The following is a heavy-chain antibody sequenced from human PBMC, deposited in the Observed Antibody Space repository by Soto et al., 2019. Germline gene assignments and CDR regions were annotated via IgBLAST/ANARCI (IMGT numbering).Heavy chain of an antibody. CDR2: MSYSGRT. J-gene: IGHJ6*02. V-gene: IGHV4-59*01. CDR3: VRGGGEGGLTGTTAQTYYYNATDV. CDR1: GASISSYY. Sequence: SETLSLTCSVSGASISSYYWSWFRQPPGKGLEWIGYMSYSGRTNYNPSLKSRVTLSVDTSTNHFSLKLSSVTAADTAVYYCVRGGGEGGLTGTTAQTYYYNATDVWGQGTTVTVSS. D-gene: IGHD1-7*01.